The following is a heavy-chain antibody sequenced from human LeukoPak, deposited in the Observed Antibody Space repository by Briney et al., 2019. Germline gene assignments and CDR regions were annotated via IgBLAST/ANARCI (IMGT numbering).Heavy chain of an antibody. V-gene: IGHV3-23*01. J-gene: IGHJ4*02. CDR1: GFTFSSYA. D-gene: IGHD2-2*01. Sequence: GGSLRLSCAASGFTFSSYAMSWVRQAPGKGLEWVSAISGSGGSTYYADSVKGRFTISRDNSKNTLYLQMNSLRAEDTAVCYCARGGVVPAAISGYWGQGTLVTVSS. CDR3: ARGGVVPAAISGY. CDR2: ISGSGGST.